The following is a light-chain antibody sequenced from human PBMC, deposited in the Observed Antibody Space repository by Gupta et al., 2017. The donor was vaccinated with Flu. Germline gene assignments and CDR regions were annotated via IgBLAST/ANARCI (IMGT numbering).Light chain of an antibody. J-gene: IGLJ3*02. V-gene: IGLV2-14*01. Sequence: QPALTQPASVSASPGQSITISCTGTSSDVGGYNYVSWYQQHPGKAPKLMIYEVINRPSGVSNRFSGSKSGNTASLTISGLQAEDEADYYCSSYTSSNSLEFGGGTKLTVL. CDR1: SSDVGGYNY. CDR3: SSYTSSNSLE. CDR2: EVI.